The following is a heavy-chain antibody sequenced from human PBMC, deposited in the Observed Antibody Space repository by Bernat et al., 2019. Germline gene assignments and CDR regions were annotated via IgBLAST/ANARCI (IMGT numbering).Heavy chain of an antibody. Sequence: EVQLVESGGGLVQPGGSLRLSCAASGFTFSSYWMHWVRQAPGKGLVWVSRINSDGSSTSYADSVKGRFTISRDNAKNTLYLQMNSLRAEDTAVYYCARGEGYYDSSGYYGGNWFDPWGQGTLVTVSS. V-gene: IGHV3-74*01. CDR2: INSDGSST. J-gene: IGHJ5*02. CDR3: ARGEGYYDSSGYYGGNWFDP. D-gene: IGHD3-22*01. CDR1: GFTFSSYW.